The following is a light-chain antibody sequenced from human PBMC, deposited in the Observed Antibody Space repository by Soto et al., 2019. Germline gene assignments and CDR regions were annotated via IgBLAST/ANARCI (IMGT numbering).Light chain of an antibody. CDR3: QQYNNWYT. CDR1: QSVSSN. V-gene: IGKV3-15*01. CDR2: GAS. Sequence: EIVMTQSPATLSVSPWERATLSCRASQSVSSNLAWYQQKPGQAPRLLIYGASTRATGIPARFSGSGSGTEFTLTISSLQSEDFAVYYCQQYNNWYTFGQGTKLEI. J-gene: IGKJ2*01.